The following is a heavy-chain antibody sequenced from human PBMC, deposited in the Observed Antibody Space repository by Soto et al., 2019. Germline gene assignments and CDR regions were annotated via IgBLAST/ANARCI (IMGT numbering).Heavy chain of an antibody. Sequence: SVKVSCKASGFTFTSSAVQWVRQARGQRLEWIGWIVVGSGNTNYAQKFQERVTITRDMSTSTAYMELSSLRSEDTAVYYCAAKTYYDFWSVNDAFDIWGQGTMVTVSS. CDR1: GFTFTSSA. V-gene: IGHV1-58*01. J-gene: IGHJ3*02. D-gene: IGHD3-3*01. CDR3: AAKTYYDFWSVNDAFDI. CDR2: IVVGSGNT.